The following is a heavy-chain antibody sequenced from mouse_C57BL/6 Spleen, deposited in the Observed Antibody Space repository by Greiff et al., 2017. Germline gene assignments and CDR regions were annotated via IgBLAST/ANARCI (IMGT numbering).Heavy chain of an antibody. CDR1: GYTFTSYG. CDR3: ANYGSSYLYFEV. Sequence: QVQLQQSGAELARPGASVQLSCKASGYTFTSYGISWVKQRTGQGLEWIGEIYPSSGNTYYNEKFKGKATLSADKSSITAYMELRSLTSEDSAVYFCANYGSSYLYFEVWGTGTTVTVAS. CDR2: IYPSSGNT. V-gene: IGHV1-81*01. D-gene: IGHD1-1*01. J-gene: IGHJ1*03.